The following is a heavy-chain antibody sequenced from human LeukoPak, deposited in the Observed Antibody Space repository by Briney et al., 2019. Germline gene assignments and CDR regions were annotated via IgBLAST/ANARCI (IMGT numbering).Heavy chain of an antibody. V-gene: IGHV4-39*07. Sequence: SETLSLTCTVSGGSISSSSYYWGWIRQPPGKGLEWIGSIYYSGSTYYNPSLKSRVTISVDRSKNQFSLKLSSVTAADTAVYYCARAGDDFWSGYLFDYWGQGTLVTVSS. J-gene: IGHJ4*02. D-gene: IGHD3-3*01. CDR2: IYYSGST. CDR1: GGSISSSSYY. CDR3: ARAGDDFWSGYLFDY.